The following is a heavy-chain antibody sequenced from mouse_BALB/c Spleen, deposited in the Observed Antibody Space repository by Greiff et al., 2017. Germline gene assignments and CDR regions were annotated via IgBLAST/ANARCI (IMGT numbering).Heavy chain of an antibody. J-gene: IGHJ4*01. CDR1: GYTFSSYW. CDR3: ARHGSSYYYAMDY. D-gene: IGHD1-1*01. V-gene: IGHV1-9*01. CDR2: ILPGSGST. Sequence: QVQLKQSGAELMKPGASVKISCKATGYTFSSYWIEWVKQRPGHGLEWIGEILPGSGSTNYNEKFKGKATFTADTSSNTAYMQLSSLTSEDSAVYYCARHGSSYYYAMDYWGQGTSVTVSS.